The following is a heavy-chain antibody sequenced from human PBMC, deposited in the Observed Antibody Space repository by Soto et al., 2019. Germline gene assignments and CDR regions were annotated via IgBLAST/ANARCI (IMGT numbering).Heavy chain of an antibody. J-gene: IGHJ4*02. CDR2: ISHTGST. CDR1: GGSFSGYY. CDR3: ARLDRTGWYFDY. Sequence: SETLSLTFAVYGGSFSGYYWNWFRQPPGKGLEWIGEISHTGSTKYNPSLTSRVTISVDTSKNQFSLKLSSVTAADTAVYYCARLDRTGWYFDYWGQGTLVTVS. V-gene: IGHV4-34*01. D-gene: IGHD6-19*01.